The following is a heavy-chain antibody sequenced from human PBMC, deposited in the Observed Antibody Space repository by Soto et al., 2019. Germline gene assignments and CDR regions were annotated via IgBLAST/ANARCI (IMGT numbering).Heavy chain of an antibody. CDR1: GFTFRNYD. J-gene: IGHJ6*02. CDR3: ARTDRDFYGRDV. CDR2: ISAAGDP. V-gene: IGHV3-13*05. Sequence: EVQLVESGGGLVQPGGSLRLSCEASGFTFRNYDMHWVRQGTGKGLEWVSGISAAGDPDYADSVEGRFTISRENALNSFFLTMNSLRVGDTAVYYCARTDRDFYGRDVWGQGTTVIVSS.